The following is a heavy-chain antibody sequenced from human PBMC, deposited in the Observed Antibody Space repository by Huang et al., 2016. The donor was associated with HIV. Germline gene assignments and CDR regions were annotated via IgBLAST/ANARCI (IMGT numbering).Heavy chain of an antibody. CDR2: IFHPGTT. V-gene: IGHV4-39*01. Sequence: QLQLQESGPGLVKPSETLSLTCNVSGDSISSTSSYWGWIRQRPGKGLEWIGTIFHPGTTHYNPSLTSRLDMSIDTSKNQCSLKLTSATAADTAVYYCARRRGYCYYMDVWGQGTTVTVSS. J-gene: IGHJ6*03. D-gene: IGHD3-10*01. CDR3: ARRRGYCYYMDV. CDR1: GDSISSTSSY.